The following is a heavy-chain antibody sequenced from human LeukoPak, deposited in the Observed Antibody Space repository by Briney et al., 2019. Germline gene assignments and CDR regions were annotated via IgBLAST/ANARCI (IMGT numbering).Heavy chain of an antibody. CDR1: GASISNSTYC. V-gene: IGHV4-39*07. CDR3: ARAYDYGVLDY. J-gene: IGHJ4*02. Sequence: SETLSLTCTVSGASISNSTYCWGWIRQPPGKGLEWIGSIFHSGSTYYNPSLKSRVTVSVDTSKNQFSLKLSSVTAADTAVYYCARAYDYGVLDYWGQGTLVTVSS. D-gene: IGHD4-17*01. CDR2: IFHSGST.